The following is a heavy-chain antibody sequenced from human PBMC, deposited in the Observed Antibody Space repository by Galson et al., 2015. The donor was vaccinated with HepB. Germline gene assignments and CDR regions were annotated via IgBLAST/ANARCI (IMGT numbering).Heavy chain of an antibody. Sequence: TLSLTCIVSGGSISSGSYYWSWIRQPAGKGLEWIGRIYTSGSTNYNPSLKSRVTMSVDTSKNQFSLKLSSVTAADTAVYYCARDAVAAPYYMDVWGKGTTVTVSS. CDR2: IYTSGST. V-gene: IGHV4-61*02. CDR3: ARDAVAAPYYMDV. D-gene: IGHD6-6*01. CDR1: GGSISSGSYY. J-gene: IGHJ6*03.